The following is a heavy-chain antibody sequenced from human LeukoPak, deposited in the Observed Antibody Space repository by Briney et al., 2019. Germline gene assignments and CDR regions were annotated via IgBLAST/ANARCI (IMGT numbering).Heavy chain of an antibody. D-gene: IGHD2-15*01. CDR2: ISGSGGST. V-gene: IGHV3-23*01. CDR3: AKQGYCSGGSCYPWYFDY. Sequence: PGGSLRLSCAASGFTFSSYAMIWVRQAPGKGLEWVSTISGSGGSTYYADSVKGRFTISRDNSKNTLYLQMNSLRAGDTAVYHCAKQGYCSGGSCYPWYFDYWGQGTLVTVSS. CDR1: GFTFSSYA. J-gene: IGHJ4*02.